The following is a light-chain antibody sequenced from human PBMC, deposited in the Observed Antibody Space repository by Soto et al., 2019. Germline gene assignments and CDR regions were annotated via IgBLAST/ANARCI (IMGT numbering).Light chain of an antibody. CDR2: DAS. CDR1: QSVSTY. CDR3: QHREDWPLT. J-gene: IGKJ4*01. Sequence: EIVLTQSPDTLSLSPGERATFSCRASQSVSTYLAWYQQKPGQAPRLLIYDASNRATGIPARFSGGGSGTDFTLTISSLEPEDFAVYYCQHREDWPLTFGGGTKVEIK. V-gene: IGKV3-11*01.